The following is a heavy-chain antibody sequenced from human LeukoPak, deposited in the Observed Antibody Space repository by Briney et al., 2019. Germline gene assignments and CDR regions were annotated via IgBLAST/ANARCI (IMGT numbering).Heavy chain of an antibody. J-gene: IGHJ6*02. CDR3: ARTSRHFYGSGSNLTPWPADMDV. D-gene: IGHD3-10*01. CDR1: GGSINSYY. CDR2: FYYSGST. Sequence: PSETLSLTCTVSGGSINSYYWTWIRQPPGKGLEWIGYFYYSGSTHYNPSLNSRVTISMDTSKNHFSLKLSSVTAADTAIYYCARTSRHFYGSGSNLTPWPADMDVWGQGTKVTVSS. V-gene: IGHV4-59*01.